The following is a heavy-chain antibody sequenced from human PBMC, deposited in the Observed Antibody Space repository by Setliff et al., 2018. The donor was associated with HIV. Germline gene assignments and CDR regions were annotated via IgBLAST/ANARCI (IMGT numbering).Heavy chain of an antibody. CDR2: IYADAST. CDR3: ARASAFRDGWYLTHGAFDI. V-gene: IGHV4-4*02. J-gene: IGHJ3*02. CDR1: GGSISSSNW. Sequence: PSETLSLTCAVSGGSISSSNWWSWVRQAPGKGLEWIGSIYADASTCYHPSLKSRVTISLDTSKNQLSLKLGSVTAADTAVYNCARASAFRDGWYLTHGAFDIWGQGTMVTVS. D-gene: IGHD6-19*01.